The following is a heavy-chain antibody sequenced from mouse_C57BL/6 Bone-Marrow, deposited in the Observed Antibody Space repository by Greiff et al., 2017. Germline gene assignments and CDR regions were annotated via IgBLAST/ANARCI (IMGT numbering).Heavy chain of an antibody. CDR2: IDPEIGDT. CDR1: GFNIKDDY. D-gene: IGHD2-3*01. V-gene: IGHV14-4*01. Sequence: VQLQQSGAELVRPGASVKLSCTASGFNIKDDYIHWVKQRPEQGLEWIGWIDPEIGDTEYASKFQGKAPITSDTSSNTAYLQLSRLTSEDTAVYYCSSFDGNYFDFGGQGTPLTVAS. J-gene: IGHJ2*01. CDR3: SSFDGNYFDF.